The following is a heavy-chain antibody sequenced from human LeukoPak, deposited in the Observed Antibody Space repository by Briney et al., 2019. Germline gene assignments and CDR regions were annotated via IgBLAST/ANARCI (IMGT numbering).Heavy chain of an antibody. CDR3: ARDQEGYSGYVYYYYGMDV. Sequence: GGSLRLSCAASGFTFSTYGMHWVRQVPGKGLVWVSRIKSDGSSTSYADSVKGRFTISRDNGKNTLYLQMNSLRAEDTAVYYCARDQEGYSGYVYYYYGMDVWGKGTTVTVSS. CDR2: IKSDGSST. J-gene: IGHJ6*04. V-gene: IGHV3-74*01. CDR1: GFTFSTYG. D-gene: IGHD5-12*01.